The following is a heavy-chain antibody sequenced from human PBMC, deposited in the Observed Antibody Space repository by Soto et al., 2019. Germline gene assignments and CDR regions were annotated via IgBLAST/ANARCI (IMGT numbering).Heavy chain of an antibody. D-gene: IGHD1-26*01. Sequence: XXSLRLSCVASGFPFTNAWIHWVPQVPGKGLEWVGRVKSKTDGGSSDYAAAVKGRFAVSRDDSRNIVYLQMNSLKIEDTGVYYCTTDSRTTLPEIRFDYWGHGTQVTVSS. CDR2: VKSKTDGGSS. CDR1: GFPFTNAW. CDR3: TTDSRTTLPEIRFDY. V-gene: IGHV3-15*07. J-gene: IGHJ4*01.